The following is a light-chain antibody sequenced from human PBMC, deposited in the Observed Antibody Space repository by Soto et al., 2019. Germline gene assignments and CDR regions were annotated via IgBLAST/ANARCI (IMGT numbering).Light chain of an antibody. CDR3: QSYDNSLNHVV. CDR2: GDN. V-gene: IGLV1-40*01. J-gene: IGLJ2*01. CDR1: SSNIGSFYD. Sequence: QPVLTQPPSVSGAPGQRVTIPCTGSSSNIGSFYDVHWYQQLPGTVPKLLTYGDNNRPSGVPDRFSGSKSGTAASLAITGLQAEDEADYYCQSYDNSLNHVVFGGGTKLTVL.